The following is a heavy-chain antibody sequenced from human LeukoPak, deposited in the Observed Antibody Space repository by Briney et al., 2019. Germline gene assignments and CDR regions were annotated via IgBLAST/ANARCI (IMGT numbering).Heavy chain of an antibody. V-gene: IGHV4-59*01. Sequence: PSETLSLTCTVSGGSISSYYWSWIRQPPGKRLEWIGHIYYSGSTNYNPSLKSRGTISVDTSKNQFSLKLGSVTAADTAVYYCASRSSIWSGYQDTLYYFDSWGQGTLVTVSS. J-gene: IGHJ4*02. D-gene: IGHD3-3*01. CDR2: IYYSGST. CDR1: GGSISSYY. CDR3: ASRSSIWSGYQDTLYYFDS.